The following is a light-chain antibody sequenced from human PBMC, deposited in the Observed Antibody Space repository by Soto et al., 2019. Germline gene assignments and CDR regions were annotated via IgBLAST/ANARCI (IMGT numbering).Light chain of an antibody. V-gene: IGLV1-40*01. Sequence: QPALTQPPSVSGAPGQRVTISCTGSSSNIGAGYDVHWYQQLPGTAPKLLIYTNSIRPSGVPGRFSGSKSGTSASLAITGLQAEDEADYFCQSYDSSLSGYVFGTGTKVTVL. CDR2: TNS. CDR1: SSNIGAGYD. J-gene: IGLJ1*01. CDR3: QSYDSSLSGYV.